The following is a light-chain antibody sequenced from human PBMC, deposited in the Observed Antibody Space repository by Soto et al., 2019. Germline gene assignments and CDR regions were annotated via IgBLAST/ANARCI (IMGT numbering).Light chain of an antibody. CDR2: DVS. CDR1: SSDVGGYNY. V-gene: IGLV2-14*01. Sequence: QSALTQPASVSGSPGQSITISCTGTSSDVGGYNYVSWYQQHPGKAPKLMIYDVSNRHSGVSNRFSGSNSGNTASLTISGLQAEDEADYYCSSYTSSSTHYVFGPGTKVTVL. J-gene: IGLJ1*01. CDR3: SSYTSSSTHYV.